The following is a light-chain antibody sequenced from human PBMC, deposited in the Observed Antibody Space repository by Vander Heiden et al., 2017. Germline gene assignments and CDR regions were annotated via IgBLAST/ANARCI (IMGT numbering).Light chain of an antibody. J-gene: IGKJ4*01. CDR3: QQYNNGTPLT. CDR1: QSVSSN. CDR2: GAS. Sequence: EIVMTQSPATLSVSPGERATLSCRASQSVSSNLAWYQQKPGQAPRLLIYGASTRATGSPARCSGSGSGTEFTLTISSLQSEDFAVDYCQQYNNGTPLTFGGGTKVEIK. V-gene: IGKV3-15*01.